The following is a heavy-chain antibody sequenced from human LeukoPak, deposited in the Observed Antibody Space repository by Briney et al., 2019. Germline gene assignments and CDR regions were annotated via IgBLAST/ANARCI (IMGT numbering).Heavy chain of an antibody. CDR1: GFTFSSYG. CDR2: IWYDGSNK. CDR3: ASSKTSSSIAALGLWLNFGIFPDAFDI. V-gene: IGHV3-33*01. D-gene: IGHD6-6*01. Sequence: PGGSLRLSCAASGFTFSSYGMHWVRQAPGKGLEWVAVIWYDGSNKYYADSVKGRFTISRDNSKNTLYLQMNSLRAEDTAVYYCASSKTSSSIAALGLWLNFGIFPDAFDIWGQGTMVTVSS. J-gene: IGHJ3*02.